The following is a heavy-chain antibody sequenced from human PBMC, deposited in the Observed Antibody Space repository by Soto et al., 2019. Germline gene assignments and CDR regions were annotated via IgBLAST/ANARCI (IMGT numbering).Heavy chain of an antibody. J-gene: IGHJ5*02. CDR2: LLRSGSSA. D-gene: IGHD4-17*01. Sequence: SLRLSCAASGFTFRNYAMTWARQAPGKGLEWVSSLLRSGSSAYYADPVRGRFTISSDTSANSLYLQMDNLRAEDTAIYYCAKDAISGDGIWLMDSWGQGTVVTVSS. CDR1: GFTFRNYA. V-gene: IGHV3-23*01. CDR3: AKDAISGDGIWLMDS.